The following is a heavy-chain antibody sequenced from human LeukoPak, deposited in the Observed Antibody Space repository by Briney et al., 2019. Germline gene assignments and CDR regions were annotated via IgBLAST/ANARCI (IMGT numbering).Heavy chain of an antibody. CDR3: AKGNNWNYERGDYFDY. Sequence: GGSLRLSCAASGFTFDDYTMHWVRHAPGKGLEWVSLISWDGGSTYYADSVKGRFTISRDNSKNSLYLQMNSLRTEDTALYYCAKGNNWNYERGDYFDYWGQGTLVTVSS. V-gene: IGHV3-43*01. J-gene: IGHJ4*02. CDR2: ISWDGGST. D-gene: IGHD1-7*01. CDR1: GFTFDDYT.